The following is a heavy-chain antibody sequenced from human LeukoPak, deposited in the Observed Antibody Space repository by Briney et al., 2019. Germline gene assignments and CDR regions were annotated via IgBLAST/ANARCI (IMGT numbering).Heavy chain of an antibody. CDR2: MNPNSGNT. V-gene: IGHV1-8*01. D-gene: IGHD3-10*01. CDR1: GYTFTSYD. CDR3: ARTMVRGVISAYDYGVDV. J-gene: IGHJ6*02. Sequence: GASVKVSCKASGYTFTSYDINWVRQATGQGLEWMGWMNPNSGNTGYAQKFQGRVTMTRNTSISTAYMELSSLRSEDTAVYYCARTMVRGVISAYDYGVDVWGQGTTVTVSS.